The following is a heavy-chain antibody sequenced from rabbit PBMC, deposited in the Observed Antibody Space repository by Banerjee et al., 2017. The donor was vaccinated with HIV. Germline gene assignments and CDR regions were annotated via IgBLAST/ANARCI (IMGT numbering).Heavy chain of an antibody. Sequence: QSLEESGGDLVKPGASLTLTCTASGFSSGNYYMNWVRQAPGKGLQWIGYIYSGSGNTFYANWAKGRFTVSKTSSTTVTLQMTSLTAADTATYFCGRADDGAAYAFNLWGPGTLVTVS. CDR1: GFSSGNYY. J-gene: IGHJ4*01. CDR3: GRADDGAAYAFNL. V-gene: IGHV1S40*01. D-gene: IGHD6-1*01. CDR2: IYSGSGNT.